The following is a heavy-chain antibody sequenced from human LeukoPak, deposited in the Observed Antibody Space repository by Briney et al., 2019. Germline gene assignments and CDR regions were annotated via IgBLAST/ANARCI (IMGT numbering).Heavy chain of an antibody. J-gene: IGHJ4*02. Sequence: GGSLRLSCAASGFTFSSYAMHWVRQAPGKGLEWVAVISYDGSNKYYADSVKGRFTISRDNSKNTLYLQMNSLRAEDTAIYYCAKDGSFSWGDYWGQGTLVTVSS. V-gene: IGHV3-30-3*01. CDR1: GFTFSSYA. CDR3: AKDGSFSWGDY. CDR2: ISYDGSNK. D-gene: IGHD2-15*01.